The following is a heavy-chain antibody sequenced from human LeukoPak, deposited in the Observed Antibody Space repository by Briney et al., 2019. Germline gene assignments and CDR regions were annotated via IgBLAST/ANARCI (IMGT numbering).Heavy chain of an antibody. CDR2: IWYDGRNK. V-gene: IGHV3-30*02. D-gene: IGHD3-22*01. CDR1: GFTFSSYG. Sequence: GGSLRLPCAASGFTFSSYGMHWVRQAPGKGLEWVAVIWYDGRNKYHVDSVKGRFTISRDNSKNTLYLQMNSLRAEDTAVYYCAISLGDYYDSSGYSFDYWGQGTLVTVSS. CDR3: AISLGDYYDSSGYSFDY. J-gene: IGHJ4*02.